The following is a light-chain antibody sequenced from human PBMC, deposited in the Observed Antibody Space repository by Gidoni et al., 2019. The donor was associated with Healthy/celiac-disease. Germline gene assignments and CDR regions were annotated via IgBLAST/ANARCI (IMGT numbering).Light chain of an antibody. V-gene: IGKV1-6*01. J-gene: IGKJ2*01. CDR2: AAS. Sequence: AIPMTQLPSSLSASVGDRVTITCRASQGIRNDLGWYQQKPGKAPKLLIYAASSLQSGVPSRFRGSGSGTDFTLTISSLQPEDFATYYCLQDYNYPYTFGQGTKLEIK. CDR3: LQDYNYPYT. CDR1: QGIRND.